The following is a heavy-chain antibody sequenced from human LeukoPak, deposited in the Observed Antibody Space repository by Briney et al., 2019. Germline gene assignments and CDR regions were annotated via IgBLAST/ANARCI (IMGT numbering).Heavy chain of an antibody. D-gene: IGHD6-13*01. CDR1: GGSISSSSYY. V-gene: IGHV4-39*01. Sequence: SETLSLTCTVSGGSISSSSYYWGWIRQPPVTGLEWIGSIYYSGSTYYNPSLKSRVTISVDTSKNQFSLKLSSVTAADTAVYYCARSSSSWYWGYFDYWGQGTLVTVSS. CDR2: IYYSGST. CDR3: ARSSSSWYWGYFDY. J-gene: IGHJ4*02.